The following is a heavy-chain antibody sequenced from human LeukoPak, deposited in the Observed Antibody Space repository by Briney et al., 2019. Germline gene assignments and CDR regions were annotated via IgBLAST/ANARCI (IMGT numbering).Heavy chain of an antibody. CDR3: ATQTGTTGY. J-gene: IGHJ4*02. CDR1: GFAFSIYA. D-gene: IGHD1-1*01. V-gene: IGHV3-23*01. CDR2: SSGNDDST. Sequence: GGSLRLSCGASGFAFSIYAMTWVRPAPGKGLGWVSTSSGNDDSTYYEDTVKGRFTISRENVKNTLHLQMSSLRAEDTAIYYCATQTGTTGYWGQGTLVTVSS.